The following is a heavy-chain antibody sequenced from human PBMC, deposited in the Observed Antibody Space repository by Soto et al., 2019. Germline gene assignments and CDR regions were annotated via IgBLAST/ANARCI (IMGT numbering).Heavy chain of an antibody. CDR3: ASLGSGL. Sequence: QKQLVQSGPEVKKPGTSVKVSCKASGFNFATSAVQWVRQARGQGLEWIGWIIVGTGNTNHAQKFRERFTVTRDVAIRTAYLEARRLITDARAVYCWASLGSGLWGQGTLVTVSS. D-gene: IGHD3-16*01. CDR2: IIVGTGNT. V-gene: IGHV1-58*01. J-gene: IGHJ4*02. CDR1: GFNFATSA.